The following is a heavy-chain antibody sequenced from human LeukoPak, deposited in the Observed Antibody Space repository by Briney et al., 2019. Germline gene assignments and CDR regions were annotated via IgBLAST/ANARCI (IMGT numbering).Heavy chain of an antibody. CDR3: ARESSSWSRFDY. J-gene: IGHJ4*02. CDR2: IYHSGST. D-gene: IGHD6-13*01. Sequence: PSETLSLTCAVSGGSISSSNWWSWVRQPPGKGLEWIGEIYHSGSTNYNPSLKSRVTISIDKSKNQFSLKLSSVTAADTAVYYCARESSSWSRFDYWGQGTLVTVSS. V-gene: IGHV4-4*02. CDR1: GGSISSSNW.